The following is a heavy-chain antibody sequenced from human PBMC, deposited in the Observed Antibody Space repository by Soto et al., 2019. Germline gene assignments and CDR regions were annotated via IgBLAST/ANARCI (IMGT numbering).Heavy chain of an antibody. D-gene: IGHD1-26*01. CDR1: GFTFSSYG. Sequence: GGSLRLCCAASGFTFSSYGMHWVRQAPGKGLEWVAVISYDGSNKYYADSVKGQFTISRDNSKNTLYLQMNSLRAEDTAVYYCAKDKVNLVSGDAFDIWGEGTMVTVSS. CDR3: AKDKVNLVSGDAFDI. V-gene: IGHV3-30*18. J-gene: IGHJ3*02. CDR2: ISYDGSNK.